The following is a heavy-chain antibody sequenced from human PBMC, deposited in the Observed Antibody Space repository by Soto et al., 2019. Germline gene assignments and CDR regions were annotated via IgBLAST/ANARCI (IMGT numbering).Heavy chain of an antibody. V-gene: IGHV3-30-3*01. CDR1: GFTFSSYA. CDR2: ISYDGINK. J-gene: IGHJ4*02. CDR3: ARGVRLRYFDWLSPLCY. D-gene: IGHD3-9*01. Sequence: PGGSLRLSCAASGFTFSSYAMHWVRQAPGKGLEWVAVISYDGINKYYADSVKGRFTISRDNSKNTLYLQMSSLRAEDTAVYYCARGVRLRYFDWLSPLCYWGQGTLVTVSS.